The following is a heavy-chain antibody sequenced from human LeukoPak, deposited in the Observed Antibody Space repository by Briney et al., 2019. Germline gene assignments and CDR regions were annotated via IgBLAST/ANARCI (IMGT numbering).Heavy chain of an antibody. CDR2: IYYSGST. CDR3: ARAARGRDGYVRYFDY. V-gene: IGHV4-59*01. J-gene: IGHJ4*02. D-gene: IGHD5-24*01. CDR1: GGSISSYY. Sequence: PSETLSLTCTVSGGSISSYYWSWIRQPPGKGLEWIGYIYYSGSTNYNPSLKSRVTISVDTSKNQFSLKLSSVTAADTAVYYCARAARGRDGYVRYFDYWGQGTLVTVSS.